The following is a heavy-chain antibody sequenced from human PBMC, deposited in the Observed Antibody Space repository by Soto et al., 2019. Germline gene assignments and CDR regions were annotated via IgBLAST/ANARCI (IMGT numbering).Heavy chain of an antibody. D-gene: IGHD1-1*01. CDR1: GGSIISSTYY. V-gene: IGHV4-39*01. CDR2: VSHSGTT. J-gene: IGHJ3*02. CDR3: VSYWDDVMRPAFDI. Sequence: ETLALTCSVSGGSIISSTYYWCWIRQPPGKELEWIATVSHSGTTYYTPSLERRGTISADTSKNEFSLRLSSVTAADTALYYFVSYWDDVMRPAFDIWGQGTMVTVSS.